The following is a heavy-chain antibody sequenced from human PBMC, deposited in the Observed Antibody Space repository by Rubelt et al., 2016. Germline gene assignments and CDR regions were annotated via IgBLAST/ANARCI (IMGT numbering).Heavy chain of an antibody. Sequence: EVQLVESGGGLVKPGGSLRLSCAASGFTFSSYSMNWVRQAPGKGLGWVSSIRSSSSYIYYADPGKARFTISRENAKNSLDLQMNSLRAEDTAVYYCVRAHYGDYSWGQGTLVSVSS. D-gene: IGHD4-17*01. CDR2: IRSSSSYI. J-gene: IGHJ4*02. V-gene: IGHV3-21*01. CDR3: VRAHYGDYS. CDR1: GFTFSSYS.